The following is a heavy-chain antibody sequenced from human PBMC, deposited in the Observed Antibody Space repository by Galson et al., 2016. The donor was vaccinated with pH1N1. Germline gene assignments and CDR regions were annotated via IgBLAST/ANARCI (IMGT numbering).Heavy chain of an antibody. D-gene: IGHD4-23*01. Sequence: SVKVSCKASGYSFTDHYLHWVRQAPGQGLEWMGRISPDSGGTNYAQKFRGRVTMTGDTSINTAYMELSRLRSDDTAVYYCARHDYGGCFDPWGQGTLVTVSS. CDR3: ARHDYGGCFDP. J-gene: IGHJ5*02. V-gene: IGHV1-2*06. CDR2: ISPDSGGT. CDR1: GYSFTDHY.